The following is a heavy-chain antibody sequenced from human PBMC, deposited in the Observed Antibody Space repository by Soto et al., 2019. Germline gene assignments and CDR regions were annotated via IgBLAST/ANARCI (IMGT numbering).Heavy chain of an antibody. CDR1: GFTFTSYW. Sequence: EVQLVESGGGLVQPGGSLRLSCAASGFTFTSYWMSWVRQAPGKGLEWVANIKQDGSSKYYGDSVKGRFTVSRDNAKSSIYLQMDRLREDDTAVYRCARLRFRLLERDFDFWGQGILVTVSS. V-gene: IGHV3-7*05. CDR2: IKQDGSSK. J-gene: IGHJ4*02. CDR3: ARLRFRLLERDFDF. D-gene: IGHD3-3*01.